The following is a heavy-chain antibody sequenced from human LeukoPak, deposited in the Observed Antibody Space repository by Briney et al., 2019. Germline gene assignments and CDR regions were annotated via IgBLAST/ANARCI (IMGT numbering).Heavy chain of an antibody. J-gene: IGHJ5*02. V-gene: IGHV4-39*07. Sequence: PSETLSLTCTVSDGSISSSTYYWGWIRQPPGKGLEYIGSTYYGGSTYYNPSLKSRVTISVDTSKNQFSLKLSSVTAADTAVYYCARDGVVAINWFDPWGQGTLVTVSS. CDR1: DGSISSSTYY. CDR3: ARDGVVAINWFDP. D-gene: IGHD3-22*01. CDR2: TYYGGST.